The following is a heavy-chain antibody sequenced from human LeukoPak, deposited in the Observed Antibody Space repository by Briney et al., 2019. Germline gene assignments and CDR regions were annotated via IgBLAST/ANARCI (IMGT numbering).Heavy chain of an antibody. Sequence: ASVKVSCKASGYTYTGYYMHWVRQAPGQGLEWMGWINPNNGGTNCAQKFQGRVTMTRDTSISTAYMELSRLRSDDTAVYYCAGGSYYGSGSRPGYLGHWGLGTLVTVSS. CDR2: INPNNGGT. D-gene: IGHD3-10*01. J-gene: IGHJ4*02. CDR3: AGGSYYGSGSRPGYLGH. V-gene: IGHV1-2*02. CDR1: GYTYTGYY.